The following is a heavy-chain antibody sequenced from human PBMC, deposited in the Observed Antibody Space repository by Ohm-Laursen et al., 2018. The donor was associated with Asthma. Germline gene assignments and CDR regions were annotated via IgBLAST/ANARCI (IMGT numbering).Heavy chain of an antibody. CDR3: ARSFGGLDV. CDR2: INLLGYEK. V-gene: IGHV3-7*01. D-gene: IGHD3-16*01. Sequence: SLRLSCSASGFTFSSYAMHWVRQLPGGSLEWVAKINLLGYEKYYMDSVRGRFTVPRDNAKNSLYLQMSSLRAEDTAIYYCARSFGGLDVWGHGTTVTVSS. J-gene: IGHJ6*02. CDR1: GFTFSSYA.